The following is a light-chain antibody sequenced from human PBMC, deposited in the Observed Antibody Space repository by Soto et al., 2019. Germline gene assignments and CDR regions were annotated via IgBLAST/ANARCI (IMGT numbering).Light chain of an antibody. J-gene: IGLJ2*01. CDR2: DVS. Sequence: QSALTQPASVSGSPGQSITISCTGTSSDVGGYNYVSWYQQHPGKAPKLMIYDVSNRPSGVSNRFSGSKSANTASLTISGLQAEDEADYNCSSYTGSSTYVVFGGGTQLTVL. CDR3: SSYTGSSTYVV. V-gene: IGLV2-14*01. CDR1: SSDVGGYNY.